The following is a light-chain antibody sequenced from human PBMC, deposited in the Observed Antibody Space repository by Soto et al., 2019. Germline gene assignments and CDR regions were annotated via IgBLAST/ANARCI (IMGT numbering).Light chain of an antibody. CDR2: AAS. CDR3: QQSYSTPRT. Sequence: DIQMTQSPSSLSASVGDRVTITCRASQSISSYLNWYQQKPGKAPKLLIYAASSLQSGVPSRLSRNGSGPDFTLTISSLQPEDFATYNCQQSYSTPRTFGQGTKLEIK. J-gene: IGKJ2*01. CDR1: QSISSY. V-gene: IGKV1-39*01.